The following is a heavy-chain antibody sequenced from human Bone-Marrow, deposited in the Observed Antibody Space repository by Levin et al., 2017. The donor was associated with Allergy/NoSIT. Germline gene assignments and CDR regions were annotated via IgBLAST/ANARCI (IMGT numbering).Heavy chain of an antibody. V-gene: IGHV3-30*18. CDR2: VSDDGTND. CDR1: GFTFSDYG. CDR3: AKDPDPTDYYNGDYPDYFYRYGFDV. J-gene: IGHJ6*02. Sequence: GGSLRLSCVASGFTFSDYGMHWVRQAPGKGLEWVAVVSDDGTNDYYADSVKGRFTISRDNSKNTLFLQMNSLRHEDTAVYFCAKDPDPTDYYNGDYPDYFYRYGFDVWGQGSTVTVS. D-gene: IGHD4-17*01.